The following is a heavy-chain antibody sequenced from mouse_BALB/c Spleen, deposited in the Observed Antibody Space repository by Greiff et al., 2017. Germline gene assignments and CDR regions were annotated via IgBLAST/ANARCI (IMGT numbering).Heavy chain of an antibody. Sequence: VQLKESGGGLVQPGGSRKLSCAASGFTFSSFGMHWVRQAPEKGLEWVAYISSGSSTIYYADTVKGRFTISRDNPKNTLFLQMTSLRSEDTAMYYCARRGELYAMDYWGQGTSVTVSS. V-gene: IGHV5-17*02. D-gene: IGHD1-3*01. CDR1: GFTFSSFG. J-gene: IGHJ4*01. CDR2: ISSGSSTI. CDR3: ARRGELYAMDY.